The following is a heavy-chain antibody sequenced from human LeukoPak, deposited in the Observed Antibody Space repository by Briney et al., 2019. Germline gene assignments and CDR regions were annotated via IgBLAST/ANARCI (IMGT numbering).Heavy chain of an antibody. Sequence: SETLSLTCAVYGGSFSGYYWSWIRQPAGKGLEWIGRIYSSGSTNYNPSLRSRVTMSVDTSKNQFSLKLNSVTAADTAVYYCARDMRVVVGTFDYWGQGTLVTVSS. J-gene: IGHJ4*02. V-gene: IGHV4-4*07. CDR2: IYSSGST. CDR1: GGSFSGYY. D-gene: IGHD3-22*01. CDR3: ARDMRVVVGTFDY.